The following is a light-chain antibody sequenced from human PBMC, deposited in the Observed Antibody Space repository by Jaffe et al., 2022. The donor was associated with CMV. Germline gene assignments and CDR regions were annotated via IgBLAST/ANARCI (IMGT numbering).Light chain of an antibody. Sequence: EIVLTQSPGTLSLSPGERATLSCRASQNINNNYLAWYQQKPGQGLRLLIFGASSRATGIPDRFSGSGSGTDFTLTISRLEPEDSAVYYCQQFGASPVTFAQGTRLEIK. J-gene: IGKJ5*01. CDR2: GAS. CDR3: QQFGASPVT. CDR1: QNINNNY. V-gene: IGKV3-20*01.